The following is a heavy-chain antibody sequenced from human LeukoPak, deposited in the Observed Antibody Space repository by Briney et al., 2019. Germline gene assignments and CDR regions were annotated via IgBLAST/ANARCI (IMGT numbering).Heavy chain of an antibody. CDR2: ISGNGVST. CDR3: ARDGSDIVVVPAAVGPFDL. CDR1: GFTFSSYA. Sequence: GGSLRLSCAASGFTFSSYAMYWVRRTPGKGLEYVSVISGNGVSTHYATSVKGRFTISRDNSKNTLYLQMGSLRAEDMAVYYCARDGSDIVVVPAAVGPFDLWGQGTLVTVSS. D-gene: IGHD2-2*01. J-gene: IGHJ4*02. V-gene: IGHV3-64*01.